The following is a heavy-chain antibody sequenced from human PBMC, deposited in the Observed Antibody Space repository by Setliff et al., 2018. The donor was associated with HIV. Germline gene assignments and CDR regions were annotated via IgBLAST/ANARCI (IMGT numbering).Heavy chain of an antibody. D-gene: IGHD3-10*01. CDR3: ARSVIGYYYYGMDV. J-gene: IGHJ6*02. Sequence: GSLRLSCAGSGFNFKNYAMSWFRQVPGKGLEWVSSISGGGHNTYYADSVKGRFTISRDNSKNTLYLQMNSLRAEDTAVYYCARSVIGYYYYGMDVWGQGTLVTVSS. CDR1: GFNFKNYA. CDR2: ISGGGHNT. V-gene: IGHV3-23*01.